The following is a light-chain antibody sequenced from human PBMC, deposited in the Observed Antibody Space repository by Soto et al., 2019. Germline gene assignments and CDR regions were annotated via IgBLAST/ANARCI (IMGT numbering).Light chain of an antibody. CDR2: GAS. CDR1: QSISSN. J-gene: IGKJ1*01. CDR3: QQYNNWPRT. V-gene: IGKV3-15*01. Sequence: EIVLTQSPATLPVSPGERATLSCRASQSISSNLAWYQQQPGQAPRLLIYGASTRATEIPARFSGSGSGTEFSLTISSLQSEYFAVYYCQQYNNWPRTFGQGTKVEIK.